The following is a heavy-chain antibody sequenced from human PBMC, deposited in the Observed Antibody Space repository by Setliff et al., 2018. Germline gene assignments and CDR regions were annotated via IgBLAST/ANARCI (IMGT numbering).Heavy chain of an antibody. V-gene: IGHV3-7*03. D-gene: IGHD1-26*01. Sequence: GGSLRLSCAASGFTFSNFWMGWVRQAPGKGLEWVANVNPDGSDEYYVDSVKGRFTISRDNAKNSLYLQMNSLRAEDTAVYYCAKDLLVSGSYYYYYYMDVWGKGTTVTVSS. CDR2: VNPDGSDE. CDR3: AKDLLVSGSYYYYYYMDV. CDR1: GFTFSNFW. J-gene: IGHJ6*03.